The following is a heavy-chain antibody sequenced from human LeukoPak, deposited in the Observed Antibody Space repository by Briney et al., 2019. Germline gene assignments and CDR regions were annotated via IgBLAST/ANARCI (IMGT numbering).Heavy chain of an antibody. CDR2: IYTSGRT. D-gene: IGHD1-26*01. CDR3: ARYSGSYLDAFDI. CDR1: GGSISSYY. V-gene: IGHV4-4*07. Sequence: SETLSLTCTVSGGSISSYYWSWIRQPARKGLGWIGRIYTSGRTNYNSSLKSRVTMSVDTSKNQFSLKLSSVTAADTAVYYCARYSGSYLDAFDIWGQGTMVTVSS. J-gene: IGHJ3*02.